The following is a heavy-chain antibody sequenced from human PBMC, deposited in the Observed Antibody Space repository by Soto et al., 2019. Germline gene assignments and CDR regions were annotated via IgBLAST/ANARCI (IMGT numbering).Heavy chain of an antibody. CDR1: GFTFSSYA. J-gene: IGHJ6*02. D-gene: IGHD6-19*01. CDR3: ARDPIAVAGTYYYYGMDV. Sequence: PGGSLRLSCAASGFTFSSYAMHWVRQAPGKGLEWVAVISYDGSNKYYADSVKGRFTISRDNSKNTLYLQMNSLRAEDTAVYYCARDPIAVAGTYYYYGMDVWGQGNTVTVSS. CDR2: ISYDGSNK. V-gene: IGHV3-30-3*01.